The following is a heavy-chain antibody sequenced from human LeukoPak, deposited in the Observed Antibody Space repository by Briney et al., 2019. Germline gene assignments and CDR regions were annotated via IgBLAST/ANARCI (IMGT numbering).Heavy chain of an antibody. V-gene: IGHV3-23*01. CDR3: ANAQYYYYDSSGYIGY. CDR1: GFTFSSYA. D-gene: IGHD3-22*01. J-gene: IGHJ4*02. Sequence: GGSLRLSCAASGFTFSSYAMSWVRQAPGKGLEWVSAISGSGGSTYYADSVKGRFTISRDNSKNTLYLQMNSLRAEDTAVYYCANAQYYYYDSSGYIGYWGQGTLVTVSS. CDR2: ISGSGGST.